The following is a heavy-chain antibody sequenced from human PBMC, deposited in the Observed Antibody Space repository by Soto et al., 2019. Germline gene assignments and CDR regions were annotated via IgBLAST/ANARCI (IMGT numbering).Heavy chain of an antibody. CDR2: ARNKANSYTT. Sequence: EVQVVASGGGLVQPGGSLRLSCAASGFSFSDYYMDWVRQAPGKGLEWVGRARNKANSYTTDYAASVRGRFTISRDDSKNSLYLQMNSLKTEDTAVYYCVRDAYCNGDCPRGFDHWGQGTLVTVSS. D-gene: IGHD2-21*02. J-gene: IGHJ5*02. CDR3: VRDAYCNGDCPRGFDH. CDR1: GFSFSDYY. V-gene: IGHV3-72*01.